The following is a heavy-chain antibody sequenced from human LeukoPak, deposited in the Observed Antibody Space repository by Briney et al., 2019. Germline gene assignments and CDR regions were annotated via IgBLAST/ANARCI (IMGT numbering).Heavy chain of an antibody. CDR1: GYTLTELS. CDR2: INPNSGGT. V-gene: IGHV1-2*06. D-gene: IGHD3-3*01. CDR3: AREGFTISPYYYMDV. Sequence: ASVKVSCKVSGYTLTELSMHWVRQAPGQGLEWMGRINPNSGGTNYARKLQGRVTMTTDTSTSTAYMELRSLRSDDTAVYYCAREGFTISPYYYMDVWGKGTTVTVSS. J-gene: IGHJ6*03.